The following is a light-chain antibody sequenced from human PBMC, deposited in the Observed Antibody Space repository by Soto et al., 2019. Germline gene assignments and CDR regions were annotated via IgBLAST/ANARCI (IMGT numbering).Light chain of an antibody. J-gene: IGKJ1*01. Sequence: EKVMTQSPATLSVSPGERATLSCRASQSVSSGLAWYQQKPGQAPRLLIYDASTRATGIPARFSGSGSGTEFTLTISSLQSEDLAVYYCQQYDDWPETFGQGTRWIS. V-gene: IGKV3-15*01. CDR3: QQYDDWPET. CDR1: QSVSSG. CDR2: DAS.